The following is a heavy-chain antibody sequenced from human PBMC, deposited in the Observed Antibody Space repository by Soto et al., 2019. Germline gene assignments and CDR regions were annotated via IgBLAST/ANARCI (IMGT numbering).Heavy chain of an antibody. D-gene: IGHD4-4*01. J-gene: IGHJ4*02. Sequence: QVQLVQSGAELMKPGASVTVSCKASGYSFTSLGISWVRQAPGQGLEWMGWISPYNGNTNLAQKFQGRVILTTEAATSTAHTELRSLRSDDTAVYYCARHDYSIYDPSRFFDYWGQGTLVNVSS. CDR2: ISPYNGNT. V-gene: IGHV1-18*01. CDR3: ARHDYSIYDPSRFFDY. CDR1: GYSFTSLG.